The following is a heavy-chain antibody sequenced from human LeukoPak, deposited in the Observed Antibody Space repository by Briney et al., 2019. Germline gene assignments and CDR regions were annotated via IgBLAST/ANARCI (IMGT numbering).Heavy chain of an antibody. CDR1: GFTFSSYA. CDR3: ARMIGGSYPHYYGMDV. J-gene: IGHJ6*02. D-gene: IGHD1-26*01. V-gene: IGHV3-30-3*01. Sequence: GGSLRLSCAASGFTFSSYAMHWVRQAPGKGLEWVAVISYDGSNKYYADSVKGRFTISRDNSKNTLYLQMNSLRAEDTAVYYCARMIGGSYPHYYGMDVWGQGTTVTVSS. CDR2: ISYDGSNK.